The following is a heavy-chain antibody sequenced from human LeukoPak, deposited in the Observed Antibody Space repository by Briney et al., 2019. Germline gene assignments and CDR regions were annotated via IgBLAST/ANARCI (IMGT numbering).Heavy chain of an antibody. J-gene: IGHJ4*02. Sequence: GGSLRLSCAASGFPFIRYAMHWVRQAPGKGLEYVSAISSNGGSTYYADSVKGRFTISRDNSKNTLYLQMSSLRAEDTAVYYCVNTREYSGYLYDRWGQGTLVTVSS. CDR1: GFPFIRYA. CDR3: VNTREYSGYLYDR. D-gene: IGHD5-12*01. V-gene: IGHV3-64D*06. CDR2: ISSNGGST.